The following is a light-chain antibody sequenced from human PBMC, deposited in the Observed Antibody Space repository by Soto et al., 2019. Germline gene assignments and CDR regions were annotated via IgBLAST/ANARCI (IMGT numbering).Light chain of an antibody. CDR1: QSISSW. J-gene: IGKJ1*01. V-gene: IGKV1-5*03. CDR2: KAS. CDR3: QQYNSYSSWT. Sequence: DIPMTQSPSTLSASVGDRVTITCRASQSISSWLAWYQQKPGKAPKLLIYKASSLEGGVPSRFSGSASGTEFTLTISSLQPDDFATYYCQQYNSYSSWTFGQGTKVEIK.